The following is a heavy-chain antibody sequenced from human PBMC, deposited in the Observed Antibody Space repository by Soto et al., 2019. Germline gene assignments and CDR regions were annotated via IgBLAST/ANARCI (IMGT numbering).Heavy chain of an antibody. CDR2: ISYSGST. CDR3: ARAKRRHFGAGADSFDP. V-gene: IGHV4-30-4*01. Sequence: SETLSLTCTVSGGSISNSDYYWSWIRQPPGKGPEWIGYISYSGSTYYNPSLKSRVAISIDTSKDQFSLMLSSVTAADTAVYFCARAKRRHFGAGADSFDPWGQGTLVTVSS. J-gene: IGHJ5*02. D-gene: IGHD3-10*01. CDR1: GGSISNSDYY.